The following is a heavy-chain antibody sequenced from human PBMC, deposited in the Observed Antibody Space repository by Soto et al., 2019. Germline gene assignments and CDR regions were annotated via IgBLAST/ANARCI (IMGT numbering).Heavy chain of an antibody. CDR1: GFSLSNAIMG. V-gene: IGHV2-26*01. CDR2: IFSNDET. Sequence: QVTLKESGPVLVKPTETLTLTCTVSGFSLSNAIMGVSWIRQPPGKALEWLAHIFSNDETSYITSLKSRLTNSKDTSKSQVVLTMTNIDPVDTATYFSARFSSRWYPNRLYFDYWGQGTLVTVSS. D-gene: IGHD6-13*01. CDR3: ARFSSRWYPNRLYFDY. J-gene: IGHJ4*02.